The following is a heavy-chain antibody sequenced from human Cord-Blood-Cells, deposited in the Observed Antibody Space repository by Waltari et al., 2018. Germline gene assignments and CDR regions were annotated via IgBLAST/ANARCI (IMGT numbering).Heavy chain of an antibody. D-gene: IGHD3-3*01. Sequence: QVQLQQWGAGLLKPSETLSLTCAVYGGSFSGYYWSWIRQPPGKGLEWIGEINHSGSTNYNPSLKSRVTISVDTSKNQFSLKLSSVTAADTAVYYCARGGPLLEWLLFDYWGQGTLVTVSS. CDR1: GGSFSGYY. CDR2: INHSGST. J-gene: IGHJ4*02. V-gene: IGHV4-34*01. CDR3: ARGGPLLEWLLFDY.